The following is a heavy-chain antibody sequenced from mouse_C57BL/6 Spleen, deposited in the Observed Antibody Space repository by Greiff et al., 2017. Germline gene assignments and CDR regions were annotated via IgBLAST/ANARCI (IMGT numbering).Heavy chain of an antibody. CDR3: TRGYRSNYAFPFDY. D-gene: IGHD2-5*01. CDR1: GYTFTDYE. J-gene: IGHJ2*01. Sequence: QVQLQQSGAELVRPGASVTLSCKASGYTFTDYEMHWVKQTPVHGLEWIGAIDPATGGTAYNQKFKGKAILTADKSSSTAYMELRSLTSEDAAVYYCTRGYRSNYAFPFDYWGQGTTLTVSS. V-gene: IGHV1-15*01. CDR2: IDPATGGT.